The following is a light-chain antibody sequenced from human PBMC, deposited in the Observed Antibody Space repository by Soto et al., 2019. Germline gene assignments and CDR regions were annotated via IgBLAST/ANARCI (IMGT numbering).Light chain of an antibody. Sequence: QSALTQPASVSGSPGQSVILSCSGTSGDIGAYDHVAWFQQHPGEVPKLLLRDVTNRPSGVSGRFSGSKSGNTAYLTTSGLRPEDEADYYCSSSTHSNTVVFGGGTKLTVL. J-gene: IGLJ3*02. CDR2: DVT. CDR3: SSSTHSNTVV. CDR1: SGDIGAYDH. V-gene: IGLV2-14*03.